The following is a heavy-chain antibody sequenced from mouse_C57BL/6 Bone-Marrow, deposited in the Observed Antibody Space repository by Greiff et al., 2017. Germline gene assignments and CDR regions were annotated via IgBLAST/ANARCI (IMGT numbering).Heavy chain of an antibody. Sequence: VQLQQSGAELARPGASVKLSCKASGYTFTSYGISWVKQRTGQGLEWIGEIYPRSGNTYYNEKFKGKATLTADKSSSTAYMELRSLTSEASAVYFCARRRGAGPDVDYWGQGTTLTVSS. CDR1: GYTFTSYG. CDR3: ARRRGAGPDVDY. V-gene: IGHV1-81*01. CDR2: IYPRSGNT. D-gene: IGHD3-3*01. J-gene: IGHJ2*01.